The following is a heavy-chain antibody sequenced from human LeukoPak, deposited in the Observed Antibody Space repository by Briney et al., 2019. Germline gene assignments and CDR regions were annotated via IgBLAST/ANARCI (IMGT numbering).Heavy chain of an antibody. D-gene: IGHD1-26*01. V-gene: IGHV4-39*07. CDR3: ARTDIYYPYDTFDI. Sequence: PSETLSLTCTISGGSISSDYWGWIRQPPGKGLGWIGNIYFGGSTYYNPSLKSRVTISIDTSKKHFSLKLSSVTAADTAVYYCARTDIYYPYDTFDIWGQGTMVTVSS. J-gene: IGHJ3*02. CDR2: IYFGGST. CDR1: GGSISSDY.